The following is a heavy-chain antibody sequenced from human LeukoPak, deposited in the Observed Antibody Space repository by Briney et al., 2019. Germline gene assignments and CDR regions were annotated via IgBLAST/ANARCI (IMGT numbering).Heavy chain of an antibody. D-gene: IGHD3-22*01. CDR3: ARELNYDSSGYYFDY. CDR2: INPHSGDT. J-gene: IGHJ4*02. Sequence: ASVKVSCKASGYTFTNYYMHWVRQAPGQGLEWMGWINPHSGDTNYAQKFQGRVTMTRDTSISTAYMELSRLRSDDTAVYYCARELNYDSSGYYFDYWGQGTLVNVSS. V-gene: IGHV1-2*02. CDR1: GYTFTNYY.